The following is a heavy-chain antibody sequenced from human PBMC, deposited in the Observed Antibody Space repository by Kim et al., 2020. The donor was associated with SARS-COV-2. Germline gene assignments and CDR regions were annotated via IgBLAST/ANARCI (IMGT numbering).Heavy chain of an antibody. Sequence: GGSLRLSCAASGFSFDDYGMNWVRQVPGKGLEWVSGINWNGDSTGYADSVKGRFIISRENAKSSLYLQLNSLRAEDTALYYCARDPSSVRFNYYMDVWG. V-gene: IGHV3-20*04. CDR3: ARDPSSVRFNYYMDV. CDR1: GFSFDDYG. D-gene: IGHD3-10*01. J-gene: IGHJ6*03. CDR2: INWNGDST.